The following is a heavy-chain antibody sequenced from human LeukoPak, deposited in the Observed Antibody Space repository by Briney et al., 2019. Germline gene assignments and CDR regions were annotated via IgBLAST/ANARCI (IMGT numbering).Heavy chain of an antibody. CDR3: ARVNLVRGSYYFGY. J-gene: IGHJ4*02. CDR2: ISSSSSYI. CDR1: GFTFSSYS. Sequence: GGSLRLSCAASGFTFSSYSMNWVRQAPGKGLEWVSSISSSSSYIYYADSVKGRFTISRDNAKNSLYLQMNSLRAEDTAVYYCARVNLVRGSYYFGYWGQGTLVTVSS. D-gene: IGHD3-10*01. V-gene: IGHV3-21*01.